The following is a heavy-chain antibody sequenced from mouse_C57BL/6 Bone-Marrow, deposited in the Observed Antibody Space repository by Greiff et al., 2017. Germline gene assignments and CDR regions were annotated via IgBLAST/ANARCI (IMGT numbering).Heavy chain of an antibody. V-gene: IGHV5-9*01. J-gene: IGHJ4*01. CDR2: ISGGGGNT. CDR3: ARRRSRGYYAMDY. D-gene: IGHD1-1*01. Sequence: EVQVVESGGGLVKPGGSLKLSCAASGFTFSSYTMSWVRQTPEKRLEWVATISGGGGNTYYPDSVKGRFTISRDNAKNTLYLQMSSLRSEDTALYYCARRRSRGYYAMDYWSQGTSVTVSS. CDR1: GFTFSSYT.